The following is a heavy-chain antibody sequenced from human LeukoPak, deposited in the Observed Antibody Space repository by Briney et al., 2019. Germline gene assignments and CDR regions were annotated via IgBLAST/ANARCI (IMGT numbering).Heavy chain of an antibody. Sequence: GRSLRLSCAASGFTFDDYAMHWVRQAPGKGLEWVAVIWYDGSNKYYADSVKGRFTISRDNSKNTLYLQMNSLRAEDTAVYYCAREGTSSTYFDYWGQGTLVTVSS. J-gene: IGHJ4*02. V-gene: IGHV3-33*08. CDR3: AREGTSSTYFDY. CDR1: GFTFDDYA. D-gene: IGHD3/OR15-3a*01. CDR2: IWYDGSNK.